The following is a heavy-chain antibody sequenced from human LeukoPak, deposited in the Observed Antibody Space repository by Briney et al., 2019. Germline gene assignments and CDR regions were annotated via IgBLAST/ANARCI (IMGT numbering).Heavy chain of an antibody. D-gene: IGHD3-9*01. CDR2: IYWDEDK. CDR3: ARSPYYDILTGSRGTFDY. J-gene: IGHJ4*02. Sequence: ESGPTLVKPTQTLTLTCTFSGFSFSTSGVGVGWIRQPPGKALEWLGVIYWDEDKRYRPSLKSRLTITKDTSKNQVVLTMTNMDPVDTATYCCARSPYYDILTGSRGTFDYWGRGILVTVSS. CDR1: GFSFSTSGVG. V-gene: IGHV2-5*02.